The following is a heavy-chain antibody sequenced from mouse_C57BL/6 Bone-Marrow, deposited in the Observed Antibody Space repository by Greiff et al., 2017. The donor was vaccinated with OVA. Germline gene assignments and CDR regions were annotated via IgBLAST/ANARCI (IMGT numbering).Heavy chain of an antibody. CDR1: GYTFTSYW. J-gene: IGHJ2*01. CDR3: ATSRRLHFDY. V-gene: IGHV1-74*01. CDR2: LHPSDSAT. Sequence: QVQLQQPGADLVKPGASVKVSCKASGYTFTSYWMHWVKQRPGQGLEWIGRLHPSDSATNYNQKFKGKATLTVDKSSSTAYMQLSSLTSEDSAVDYCATSRRLHFDYWGQGTTLTVSS.